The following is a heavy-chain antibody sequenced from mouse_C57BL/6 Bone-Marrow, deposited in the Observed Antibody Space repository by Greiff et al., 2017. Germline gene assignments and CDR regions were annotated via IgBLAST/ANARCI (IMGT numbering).Heavy chain of an antibody. CDR3: ARNNYYGSSYPYYAMDY. J-gene: IGHJ4*01. CDR2: ISRGGSYT. D-gene: IGHD1-1*01. V-gene: IGHV5-6*01. CDR1: GFTFSSYG. Sequence: EVQGVESGGDLVKPGGSLKLSCAASGFTFSSYGMSWVRQTPDKRLEWVATISRGGSYTYYPDSVKGRFTFSRDNAKNTLYLQMSSLKSEDTAMYYCARNNYYGSSYPYYAMDYWGKGTSVTVSS.